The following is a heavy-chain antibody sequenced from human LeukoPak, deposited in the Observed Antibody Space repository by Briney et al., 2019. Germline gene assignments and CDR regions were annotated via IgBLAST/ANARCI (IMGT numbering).Heavy chain of an antibody. J-gene: IGHJ4*02. CDR3: AKDWGSGSYYPQAFDK. CDR2: ISTSGGST. D-gene: IGHD3-10*01. V-gene: IGHV3-23*01. CDR1: GFTFNNYA. Sequence: GGSLRLSCAASGFTFNNYAMSWVRQAPGKGLEWVSGISTSGGSTYYADSVKGRFTISRDNSKNTLYLQMNSLRAEDTAKYYCAKDWGSGSYYPQAFDKWGQGTLVTVSS.